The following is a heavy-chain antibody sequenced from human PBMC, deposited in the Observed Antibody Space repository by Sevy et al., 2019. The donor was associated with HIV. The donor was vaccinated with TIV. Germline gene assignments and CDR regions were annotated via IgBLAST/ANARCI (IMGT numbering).Heavy chain of an antibody. CDR3: AKDRTIVVVTATLFDY. D-gene: IGHD2-21*02. V-gene: IGHV3-23*01. CDR2: ISGSGGST. J-gene: IGHJ4*02. Sequence: GGSLRLSCAASGFTFSSYAMSWVRQAPGKGLEWVSAISGSGGSTYYADSVKGRFTISRDNYKNTLYLQMNSLSAEDTAVYYCAKDRTIVVVTATLFDYWGQGTLVTVSS. CDR1: GFTFSSYA.